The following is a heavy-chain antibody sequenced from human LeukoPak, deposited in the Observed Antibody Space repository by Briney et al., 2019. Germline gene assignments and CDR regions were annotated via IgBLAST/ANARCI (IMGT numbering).Heavy chain of an antibody. J-gene: IGHJ3*02. CDR1: GGSITSYY. CDR3: ARESTARAYDI. Sequence: SETLSLICSVSGGSITSYYWSWIRKPAGKGLEWIGRIYTSGSTNYSPSLKSRITMSVDTSNNQFSLNRSSVTAADTAVYYCARESTARAYDIWAQGTMVTVSS. CDR2: IYTSGST. V-gene: IGHV4-4*07. D-gene: IGHD2-2*01.